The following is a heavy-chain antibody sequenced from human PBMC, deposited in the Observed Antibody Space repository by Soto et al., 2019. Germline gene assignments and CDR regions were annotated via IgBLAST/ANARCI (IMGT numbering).Heavy chain of an antibody. V-gene: IGHV1-18*01. CDR2: ISAYNGNT. CDR1: GYTFTRFA. D-gene: IGHD1-26*01. Sequence: ASVKVSCKASGYTFTRFAISWVRQAPGQGLEWMGWISAYNGNTNYAQKLQGRVTMTTDTSTSTAYMELRSLRFDDTAVYYCARNPDEVGAFDIWGQGTMVTVSS. CDR3: ARNPDEVGAFDI. J-gene: IGHJ3*02.